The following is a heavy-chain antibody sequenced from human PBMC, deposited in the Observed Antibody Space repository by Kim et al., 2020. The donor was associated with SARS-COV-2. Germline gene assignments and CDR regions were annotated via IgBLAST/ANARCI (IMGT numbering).Heavy chain of an antibody. CDR3: AKHFGSSGSEFQH. CDR1: GCTFSAYA. D-gene: IGHD5-12*01. CDR2: ISGSDGRG. J-gene: IGHJ1*01. V-gene: IGHV3-23*01. Sequence: GGSLRLSCATSGCTFSAYAMTWVRKAPGKGLEWVSGISGSDGRGYYADSVKGRFIISRDKPRNTLHLQMNNLGAEDTAVYYCAKHFGSSGSEFQHWGQGTLVAVSS.